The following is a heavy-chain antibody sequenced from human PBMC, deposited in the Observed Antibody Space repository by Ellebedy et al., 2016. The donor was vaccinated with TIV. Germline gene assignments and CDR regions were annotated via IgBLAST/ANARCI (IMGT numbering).Heavy chain of an antibody. CDR2: IHHTGTT. Sequence: SETLSLTCTVSGDSISSYYWGWIRQPPGKGLEWIGSIHHTGTTSYTASLESRVTISVDTSKNQFSLKLSAVTAADTAVYYCARVMRYSSNSDYWGQGTLVTVSS. D-gene: IGHD6-13*01. J-gene: IGHJ4*02. CDR3: ARVMRYSSNSDY. CDR1: GDSISSYY. V-gene: IGHV4-38-2*02.